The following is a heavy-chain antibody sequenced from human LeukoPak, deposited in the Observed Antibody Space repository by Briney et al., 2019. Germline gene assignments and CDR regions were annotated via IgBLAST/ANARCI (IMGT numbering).Heavy chain of an antibody. J-gene: IGHJ4*02. CDR3: ARAYYYGSGSYGLDY. V-gene: IGHV4-59*08. CDR1: GGSISSYY. D-gene: IGHD3-10*01. CDR2: ISYTGTT. Sequence: PSETLSLTCTVSGGSISSYYWSWIRQPPGKGLEWIGYISYTGTTNYNPSLKSRVTISVDTSKNQFSLKLSSVTAADTAVYYCARAYYYGSGSYGLDYWSQGTLVTVSS.